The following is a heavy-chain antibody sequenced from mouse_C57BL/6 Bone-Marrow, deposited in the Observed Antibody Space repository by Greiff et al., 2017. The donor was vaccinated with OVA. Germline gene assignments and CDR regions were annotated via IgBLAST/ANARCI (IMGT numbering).Heavy chain of an antibody. Sequence: QVQLQQSDAELVKPGASVKISCTVSGYTFTDHTIHWMRQRPEQGLEWIGYICPRDGSTKYNEKFKGKAPLTADKSSSTVYIQLNILTSEDTAVYCGARHLANCAYYFDYWGQGTTLTVSS. D-gene: IGHD4-1*01. V-gene: IGHV1-78*01. CDR3: ARHLANCAYYFDY. CDR1: GYTFTDHT. CDR2: ICPRDGST. J-gene: IGHJ2*01.